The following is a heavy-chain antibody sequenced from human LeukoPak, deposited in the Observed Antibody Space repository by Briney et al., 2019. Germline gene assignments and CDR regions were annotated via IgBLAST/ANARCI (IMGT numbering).Heavy chain of an antibody. CDR2: IWYDASNK. CDR1: GFTFSSFG. D-gene: IGHD3-22*01. V-gene: IGHV3-33*03. CDR3: AMGPYYYDSSGYYY. J-gene: IGHJ4*02. Sequence: GRSLTLSCAASGFTFSSFGMHWVRQAPGKGLEWVAVIWYDASNKYYADSVKGRFTISRDNAKNTLYLQMNSLRAEDTAVYYCAMGPYYYDSSGYYYWGQGTLVTVSS.